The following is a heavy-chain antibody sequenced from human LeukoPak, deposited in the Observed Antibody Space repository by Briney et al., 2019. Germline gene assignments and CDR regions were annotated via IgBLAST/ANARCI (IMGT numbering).Heavy chain of an antibody. CDR2: MNTDSGNI. Sequence: ASVKVSCKASGYTFTSYDINWVRQAPGQGLEWMGWMNTDSGNIAYAQNFQGRVTITRDTSVTTAYMELTNLRSADTAVYYCARGRSGLSLGGVYYYYMDVWGQGTTVTVSS. CDR3: ARGRSGLSLGGVYYYYMDV. D-gene: IGHD3-16*01. J-gene: IGHJ6*03. V-gene: IGHV1-8*01. CDR1: GYTFTSYD.